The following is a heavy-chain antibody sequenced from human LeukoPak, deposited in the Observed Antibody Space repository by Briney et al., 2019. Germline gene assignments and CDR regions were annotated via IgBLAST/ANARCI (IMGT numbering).Heavy chain of an antibody. D-gene: IGHD2-21*02. CDR1: GGSISSYY. J-gene: IGHJ6*02. V-gene: IGHV4-59*08. CDR3: ARHLTHYYYYGVDV. CDR2: IYYSGST. Sequence: SETLSLTCTVSGGSISSYYWSWVRQPAGKGLEWIGYIYYSGSTNYNPSLKSRVTISVDTSKNQFSLKLSSVTAADTAVYYCARHLTHYYYYGVDVWGQGTTVTVSS.